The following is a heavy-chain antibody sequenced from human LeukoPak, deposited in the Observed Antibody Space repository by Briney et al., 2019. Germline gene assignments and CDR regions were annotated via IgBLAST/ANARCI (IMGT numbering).Heavy chain of an antibody. J-gene: IGHJ4*02. Sequence: GGSLRLSCAASGITFSTSGMHWVRQAPGKGLEWVAFIWSDGSNKYHADSVKGRFTISRDNSKDTLYLQMNSLRAEDTAVYYCARDKGTTCIDDWGQGALVTVSS. D-gene: IGHD4-17*01. V-gene: IGHV3-33*01. CDR1: GITFSTSG. CDR2: IWSDGSNK. CDR3: ARDKGTTCIDD.